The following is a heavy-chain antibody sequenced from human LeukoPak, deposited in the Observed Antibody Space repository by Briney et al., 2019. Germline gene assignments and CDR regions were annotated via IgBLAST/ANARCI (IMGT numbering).Heavy chain of an antibody. V-gene: IGHV3-7*03. CDR3: ARNNGMDV. CDR1: GFTLSSHW. CDR2: VNRDGSET. Sequence: GGSLRLSCAASGFTLSSHWMTWVRQVPGRGPEWVANVNRDGSETYYLDSVKGRFAISKDNAKNSLYLQMNSLRAEDTALYHCARNNGMDVWGQGTTVIVSS. J-gene: IGHJ6*02.